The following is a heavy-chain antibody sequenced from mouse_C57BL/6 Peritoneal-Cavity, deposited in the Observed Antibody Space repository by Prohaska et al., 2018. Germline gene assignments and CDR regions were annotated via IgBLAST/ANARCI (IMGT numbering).Heavy chain of an antibody. CDR1: GYTFTSYW. D-gene: IGHD1-1*01. CDR3: TTLVITTVVAPVAY. J-gene: IGHJ3*01. CDR2: IYPGNSDT. Sequence: EVQLQQSGTVLARPGASVKMSCKTSGYTFTSYWMHWVKQRPGQGLEWIGAIYPGNSDTSYNQKFKGKAKLTAVTSASTAYMELSSLTNEDSAVYYCTTLVITTVVAPVAYWGQGTLVTVSA. V-gene: IGHV1-5*01.